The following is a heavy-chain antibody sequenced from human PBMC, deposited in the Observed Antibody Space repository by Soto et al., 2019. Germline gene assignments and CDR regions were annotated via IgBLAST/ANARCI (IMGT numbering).Heavy chain of an antibody. Sequence: ASLKVPCKASGYTFIRYGIHWVRKASGQRLEWMGWINAANGDTKYSPKFQGRVTITRDTSASTAYMELSSLRSEDTAVYYCVRRHVSATGIDWFDPWGQGTLVTVSS. CDR2: INAANGDT. D-gene: IGHD6-13*01. CDR3: VRRHVSATGIDWFDP. V-gene: IGHV1-3*01. J-gene: IGHJ5*02. CDR1: GYTFIRYG.